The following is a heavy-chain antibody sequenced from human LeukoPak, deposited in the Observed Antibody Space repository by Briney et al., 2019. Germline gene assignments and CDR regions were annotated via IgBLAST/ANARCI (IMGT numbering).Heavy chain of an antibody. CDR1: GSTFSSYS. J-gene: IGHJ4*02. CDR2: ISSSSSYI. Sequence: PGGSLRLSCVASGSTFSSYSMNWVRQAPGKGLEWVSSISSSSSYIYYADSVKGRFTISGDNAKNSLYLQMNSLRAEDTAVYYCARGDRDLYCSSTSCYPVLGGQGTLVTVSS. CDR3: ARGDRDLYCSSTSCYPVL. V-gene: IGHV3-21*01. D-gene: IGHD2-2*01.